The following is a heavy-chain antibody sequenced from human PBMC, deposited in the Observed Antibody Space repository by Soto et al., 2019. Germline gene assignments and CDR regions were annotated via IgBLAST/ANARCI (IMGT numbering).Heavy chain of an antibody. CDR1: GFTVSSNY. CDR2: IYSGGST. V-gene: IGHV3-66*01. CDR3: ARTLDYYYYSMDV. J-gene: IGHJ6*03. Sequence: GGSLRLSCAASGFTVSSNYMSWVRQAPGKGLEWVSVIYSGGSTYYADSVKGRFTISRDNSKNTLYLQMNSLRAEDTAVYYCARTLDYYYYSMDVCGKGPTGTVSS.